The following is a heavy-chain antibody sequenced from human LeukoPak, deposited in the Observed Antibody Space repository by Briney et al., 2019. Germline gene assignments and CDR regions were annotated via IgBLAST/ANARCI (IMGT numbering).Heavy chain of an antibody. CDR3: TNAIGHSYQGGAGLSRGGMDV. CDR1: GFTFDESA. J-gene: IGHJ6*02. Sequence: PGGSLRLSCAASGFTFDESAMRWVRQAPGKGLEWVSGIRRTSGSMGYADSVKGRFTISRDNAKNSLYLQMNSLRAEDTALYYCTNAIGHSYQGGAGLSRGGMDVWGQGTTVTVSS. V-gene: IGHV3-9*01. D-gene: IGHD1-26*01. CDR2: IRRTSGSM.